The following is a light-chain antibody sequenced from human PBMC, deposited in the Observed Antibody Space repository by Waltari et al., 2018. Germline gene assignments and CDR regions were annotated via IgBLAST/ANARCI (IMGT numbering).Light chain of an antibody. CDR2: KAS. CDR3: QQYRISPWT. V-gene: IGKV1-5*03. J-gene: IGKJ1*01. CDR1: ESINSW. Sequence: ITCRASESINSWLAWYQEKPGEAPKLLIQKASNLESGVPSRFSGSGSGTEFTLTISSLQADDFASYYCQQYRISPWTFGQGTKVEI.